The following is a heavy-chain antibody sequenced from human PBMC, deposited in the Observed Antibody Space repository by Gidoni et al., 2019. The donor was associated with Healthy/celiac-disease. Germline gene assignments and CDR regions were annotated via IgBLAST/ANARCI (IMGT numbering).Heavy chain of an antibody. CDR3: ARGRGYSYGQGDY. CDR1: GGSFSGYY. CDR2: INHSGST. Sequence: QVQLQQWGAGLLKPSKTLSLTCAVYGGSFSGYYWSWIRKPPGKGLEWIGEINHSGSTNYNPSFKSRVTISVETSKNQFSLKLSSVTAADTAVYYCARGRGYSYGQGDYWGQGTLVTVSS. V-gene: IGHV4-34*01. D-gene: IGHD5-18*01. J-gene: IGHJ4*02.